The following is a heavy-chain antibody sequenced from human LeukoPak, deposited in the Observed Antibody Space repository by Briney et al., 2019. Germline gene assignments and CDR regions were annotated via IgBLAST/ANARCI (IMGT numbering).Heavy chain of an antibody. CDR2: IYYSGST. CDR1: GGSISRGGYY. V-gene: IGHV4-31*03. D-gene: IGHD3-3*01. Sequence: SETLSLTCTVSGGSISRGGYYWSWIRQHPGKGLEWIEYIYYSGSTYYNPSLKSRVTISVDTSKNQFSLKLSSVTAADTAVYYCARVTYYDFWSGRVGAYYYYYMDVWGKGTTVTVSS. CDR3: ARVTYYDFWSGRVGAYYYYYMDV. J-gene: IGHJ6*03.